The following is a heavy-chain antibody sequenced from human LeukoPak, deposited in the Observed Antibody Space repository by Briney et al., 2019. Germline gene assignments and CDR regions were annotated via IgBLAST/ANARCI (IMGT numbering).Heavy chain of an antibody. J-gene: IGHJ1*01. CDR2: ISNVGGRT. Sequence: GGSLRLSCAASGLTFSSYAMSWVRQAPGQGLEWVSTISNVGGRTYYANSVKGRFTISRDNSKSTLYLQMNALRAEDTAVYYCAKGTYYYDSGSYLECFGEDWGQGTLVTVSS. CDR3: AKGTYYYDSGSYLECFGED. CDR1: GLTFSSYA. V-gene: IGHV3-23*01. D-gene: IGHD3-10*01.